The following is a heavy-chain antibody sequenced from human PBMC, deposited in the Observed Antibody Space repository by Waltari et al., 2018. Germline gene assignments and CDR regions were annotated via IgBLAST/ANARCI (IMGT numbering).Heavy chain of an antibody. CDR1: GYTLTELS. D-gene: IGHD3-10*01. Sequence: QVQLVQSGAEVKKPGASVKVSCKVSGYTLTELSMPWVRQAPGKGLEWMGGFDPEDGETIYAQKFQGRVTMTEDTSTDTAYMELSSLRSEDTAVYYCATRTPVIPNYYYYYGMDVWGQGTTVTVSS. V-gene: IGHV1-24*01. CDR3: ATRTPVIPNYYYYYGMDV. CDR2: FDPEDGET. J-gene: IGHJ6*02.